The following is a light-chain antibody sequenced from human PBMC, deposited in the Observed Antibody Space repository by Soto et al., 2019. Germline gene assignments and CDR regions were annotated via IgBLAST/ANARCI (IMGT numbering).Light chain of an antibody. CDR2: RNN. J-gene: IGLJ2*01. CDR3: AAWDDRLNGAL. CDR1: SSNIGTNT. Sequence: QSVLTQPSSASGTTGQRVTISCSGSSSNIGTNTVNWYQQVPATAPKLVVYRNNQRPSGFPDRFSGSKSGSSASLAISWFQSDDEDDYYCAAWDDRLNGALFGGGTKLTVL. V-gene: IGLV1-44*01.